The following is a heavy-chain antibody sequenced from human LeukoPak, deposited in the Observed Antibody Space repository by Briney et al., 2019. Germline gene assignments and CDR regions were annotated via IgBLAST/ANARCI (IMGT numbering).Heavy chain of an antibody. CDR2: INPNSGGT. V-gene: IGHV1-2*06. Sequence: ASVKVSCKASGYTFTGYYMHWVRQAPGQGLEWMGRINPNSGGTNYAQKFQGRVTMTTDTSTSTAYMELRSLRSDDTAVYYCARDRGRIAAARPDAFDIWGQGTMVTVSS. D-gene: IGHD6-13*01. J-gene: IGHJ3*02. CDR1: GYTFTGYY. CDR3: ARDRGRIAAARPDAFDI.